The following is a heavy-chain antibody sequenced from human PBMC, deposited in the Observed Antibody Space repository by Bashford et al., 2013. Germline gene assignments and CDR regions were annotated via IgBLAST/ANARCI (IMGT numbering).Heavy chain of an antibody. CDR3: AKAVLSGSYSHFDY. D-gene: IGHD1-26*01. V-gene: IGHV3-23*01. CDR2: MSGSEK. CDR1: GFPFSTYA. J-gene: IGHJ4*02. Sequence: GSLRLSCVASGFPFSTYAMGWVRQAPGKGLQWVSTMSGSEKYYVDSVKGRFTISRDNSKNTLYLQMNSLRAEDTAVYYCAKAVLSGSYSHFDYWGQGTLVTVSS.